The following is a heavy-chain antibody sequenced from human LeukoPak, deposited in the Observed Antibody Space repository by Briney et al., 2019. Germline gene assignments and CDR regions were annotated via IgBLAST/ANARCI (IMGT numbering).Heavy chain of an antibody. Sequence: PSQTLSLTCSVSRASITSPGYYWTWIRQYPGKGLEWIGNMFYNGTTYYNPSFKGRVTVSGDTSKNQFSLNLNSVTAADTAVYCCARDRMDTALAFFFDYWGQGTLVTVSS. D-gene: IGHD5-18*01. CDR2: MFYNGTT. CDR1: RASITSPGYY. V-gene: IGHV4-31*03. CDR3: ARDRMDTALAFFFDY. J-gene: IGHJ4*02.